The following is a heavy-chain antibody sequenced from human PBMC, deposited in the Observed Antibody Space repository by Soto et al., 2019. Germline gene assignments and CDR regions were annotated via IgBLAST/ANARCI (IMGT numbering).Heavy chain of an antibody. CDR1: GITFTNYW. V-gene: IGHV3-74*01. Sequence: EVQLVESGGGSVQPGGSLRLSCVASGITFTNYWMHWVRQVPGTGLVWVARVDSDGRGTSYADFVKGRFTISRDNAKNTLYLHMNSLRVEDTAMYYCGTVFEHWGQGIPVTVSS. CDR2: VDSDGRGT. CDR3: GTVFEH. J-gene: IGHJ4*02.